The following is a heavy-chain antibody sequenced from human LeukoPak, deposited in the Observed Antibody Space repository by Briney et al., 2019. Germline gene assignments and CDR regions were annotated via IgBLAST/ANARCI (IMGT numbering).Heavy chain of an antibody. D-gene: IGHD6-6*01. J-gene: IGHJ6*02. CDR2: IYYSGST. CDR3: ARGARPFSNNHGMDV. V-gene: IGHV4-59*01. CDR1: GVSISSYY. Sequence: PSETLSLTCTVSGVSISSYYWSWIRQPPGKGLEWIGYIYYSGSTNYNPSLKSRVTISVDTSKNQFSLKLSSVTAADTAVYYCARGARPFSNNHGMDVWGQGTTVTVSS.